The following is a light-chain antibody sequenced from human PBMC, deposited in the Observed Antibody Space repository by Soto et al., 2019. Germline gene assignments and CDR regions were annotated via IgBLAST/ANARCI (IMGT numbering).Light chain of an antibody. Sequence: QSALTQPPSASGSPGQSVTISCTGTKNDIGVYDFVSWYQHHPGKAPRLIIYEVVQRPSGVPDRFSGSKSGTSASLAISGLRSDDEADYFCATWDDSLNGVYVFGTGTKVTVL. V-gene: IGLV2-8*01. CDR1: KNDIGVYDF. CDR3: ATWDDSLNGVYV. J-gene: IGLJ1*01. CDR2: EVV.